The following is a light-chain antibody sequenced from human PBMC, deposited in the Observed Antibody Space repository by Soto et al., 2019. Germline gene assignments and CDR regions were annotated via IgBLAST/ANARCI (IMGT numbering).Light chain of an antibody. CDR3: QQYFEWPPMT. CDR1: ETVATN. J-gene: IGKJ1*01. V-gene: IGKV3-15*01. Sequence: EVVMTQSPATLSVSPGERATLSCRASETVATNLAWYQQKPGQAPRLLISGASTRAAGVSDRFRGSGSGTEFTLPISSLRSEDYAIYYCQQYFEWPPMTFGQGTKVEI. CDR2: GAS.